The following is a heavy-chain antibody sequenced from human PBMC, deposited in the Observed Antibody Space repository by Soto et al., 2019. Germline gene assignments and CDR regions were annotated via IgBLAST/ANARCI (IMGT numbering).Heavy chain of an antibody. J-gene: IGHJ5*01. D-gene: IGHD1-26*01. CDR3: ARDRVGVSSNWFDS. CDR1: DDSINSDKYY. CDR2: IYYRGNA. Sequence: SSETLSLTCSVSDDSINSDKYYWGWIRQPPGKGLEWIGSIYYRGNAYYNPSLKSRVTISLDTSKNQFSLKLTSVTAADTAVYYCARDRVGVSSNWFDSWGRGTLVTVSS. V-gene: IGHV4-39*07.